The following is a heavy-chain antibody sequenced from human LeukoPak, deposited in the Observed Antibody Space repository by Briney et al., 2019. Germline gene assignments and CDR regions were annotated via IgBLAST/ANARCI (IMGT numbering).Heavy chain of an antibody. CDR1: RFTFDEYG. V-gene: IGHV3-20*04. D-gene: IGHD1-20*01. CDR2: INWNGRSI. J-gene: IGHJ3*01. Sequence: GGSLRLSCAASRFTFDEYGMSWVRQIAGKGLEWVSGINWNGRSIGYADSVKGRFTVSRDNAKSSLYLQMNSLRAEDTALYYCARAYGKWNDVYFYAFDLWGQGTMVTVSS. CDR3: ARAYGKWNDVYFYAFDL.